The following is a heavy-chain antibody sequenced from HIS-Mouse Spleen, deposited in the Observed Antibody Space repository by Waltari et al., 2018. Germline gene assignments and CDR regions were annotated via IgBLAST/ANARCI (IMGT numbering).Heavy chain of an antibody. CDR2: IYYSGRN. J-gene: IGHJ2*01. CDR1: GGSISSSSYY. CDR3: AREIPYSSSWYDWYFDL. V-gene: IGHV4-39*07. D-gene: IGHD6-13*01. Sequence: QLQLQESGPGLVKPSETLSLTCTVSGGSISSSSYYWGWIRQPPGKGLEWIGSIYYSGRNYYNPSLKRRVTISVDTSKNQFSLKLSSVTAADTAVYYCAREIPYSSSWYDWYFDLWGRGTLVTVSS.